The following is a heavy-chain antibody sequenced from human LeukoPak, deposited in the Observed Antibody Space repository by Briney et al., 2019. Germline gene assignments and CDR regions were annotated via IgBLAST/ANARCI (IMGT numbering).Heavy chain of an antibody. CDR1: GYTFTSCG. Sequence: GASVKLFCSSSGYTFTSCGISWVRQAPGQGLEWMGWISTYSGNTNYAQKLQGRVTMTTDKSTSAAYMELRSLRSDDTAVYYYARAGIKLWLRRFDYWGQGTLVTVSS. CDR3: ARAGIKLWLRRFDY. D-gene: IGHD5-18*01. J-gene: IGHJ4*02. CDR2: ISTYSGNT. V-gene: IGHV1-18*01.